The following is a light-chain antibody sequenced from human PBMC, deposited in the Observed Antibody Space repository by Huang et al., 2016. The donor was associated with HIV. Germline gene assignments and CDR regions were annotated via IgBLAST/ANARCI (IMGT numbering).Light chain of an antibody. J-gene: IGKJ4*01. V-gene: IGKV3-11*01. CDR3: QQRSAWPLT. Sequence: EIVLTQSPATLSLSPGERATLSCRASQSVRSYLACYQQKPGQAPRRLIYDASNRATGIPARFSGSGSGTDFTLTISNLQSEDFAVYYCQQRSAWPLTFGGGTKVEI. CDR2: DAS. CDR1: QSVRSY.